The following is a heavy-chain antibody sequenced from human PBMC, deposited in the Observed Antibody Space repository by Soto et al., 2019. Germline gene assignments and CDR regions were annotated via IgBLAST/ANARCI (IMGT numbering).Heavy chain of an antibody. V-gene: IGHV4-39*01. Sequence: KTSETLSLTCTVSGGSISSSSYYWGWILQPPGKGLEWIGSIYYSGSTYYNPSLKSRVTISVDTSKNQFSLKLSSVTAADTAVYYCARRGRGVVPAAIPLYYYGTEVWGNGNTVTVSS. D-gene: IGHD2-2*02. CDR1: GGSISSSSYY. CDR2: IYYSGST. CDR3: ARRGRGVVPAAIPLYYYGTEV. J-gene: IGHJ6*04.